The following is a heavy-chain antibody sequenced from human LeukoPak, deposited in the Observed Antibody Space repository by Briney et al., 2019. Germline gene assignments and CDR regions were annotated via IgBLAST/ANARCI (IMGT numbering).Heavy chain of an antibody. CDR3: ARLPRGMVRGLNWFDP. D-gene: IGHD3-10*01. CDR2: IYHSGST. V-gene: IGHV4-39*01. J-gene: IGHJ5*02. Sequence: PSETLSLTCTVSGGSISSSSYYWGWIRQPPGKGLEWIGSIYHSGSTYYNPSLKSRVTISVDTSKNQFSLKLSSVTAADTAVYYCARLPRGMVRGLNWFDPWGQGTLVTVSS. CDR1: GGSISSSSYY.